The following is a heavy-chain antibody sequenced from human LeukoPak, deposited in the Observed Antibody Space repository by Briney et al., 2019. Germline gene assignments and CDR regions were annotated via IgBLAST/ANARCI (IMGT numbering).Heavy chain of an antibody. CDR3: AREGEGQLLRLGGFDY. Sequence: GGSLRLSCAASGFTFSSYAMHWVRQAPGKGLEWVAVISYDGSNKYYADSVKGRFTISRDNSKNTLYLQMNSLRAEDTAVYYCAREGEGQLLRLGGFDYWGQGTLVTVSS. J-gene: IGHJ4*02. CDR2: ISYDGSNK. V-gene: IGHV3-30-3*01. D-gene: IGHD2-2*01. CDR1: GFTFSSYA.